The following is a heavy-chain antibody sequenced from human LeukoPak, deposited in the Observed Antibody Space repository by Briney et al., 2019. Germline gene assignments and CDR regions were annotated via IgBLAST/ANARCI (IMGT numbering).Heavy chain of an antibody. CDR1: GGSISSSSYY. J-gene: IGHJ3*02. CDR2: IYYSGST. Sequence: SETLSLTCTVSGGSISSSSYYWGWIRQPPGKGLEWIGSIYYSGSTYYNPSLKSRVTISVDTSKNQFSLKLSSVTAADTAVYYCARGSIYYDKAFDIWGQGTMVTVSS. CDR3: ARGSIYYDKAFDI. D-gene: IGHD3-22*01. V-gene: IGHV4-39*07.